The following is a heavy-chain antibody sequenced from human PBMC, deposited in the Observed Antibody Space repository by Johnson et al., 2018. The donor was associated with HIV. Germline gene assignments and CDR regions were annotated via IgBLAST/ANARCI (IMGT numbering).Heavy chain of an antibody. CDR1: GFTFSSYW. CDR3: AKAPYGSGIRPGAFDI. Sequence: QVQLVESGGGLVQPGGSLRLSCAASGFTFSSYWMSWVRQAPGKGLEWVAVISYDGSKKYYAGSVKGRFTISRDNSKTTLYLQMNSLRAEDTAVYYCAKAPYGSGIRPGAFDIWGQGTMVTVSS. CDR2: ISYDGSKK. D-gene: IGHD3-10*01. J-gene: IGHJ3*02. V-gene: IGHV3-30*18.